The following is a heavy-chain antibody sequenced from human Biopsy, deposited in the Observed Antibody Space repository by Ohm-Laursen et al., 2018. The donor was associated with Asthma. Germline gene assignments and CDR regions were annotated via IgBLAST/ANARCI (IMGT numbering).Heavy chain of an antibody. D-gene: IGHD2-2*01. CDR2: LSHDNNYK. J-gene: IGHJ2*01. CDR1: GFNLNTYS. Sequence: SLRLSCAASGFNLNTYSVSWVRQAPGEGLAWVATLSHDNNYKGYADSARGRFTISRDFSKTSVYLQMNSLRLEDTAFYYCARDPGTNVDPGHWSFDLWGRGTLVTVSS. CDR3: ARDPGTNVDPGHWSFDL. V-gene: IGHV3-30*04.